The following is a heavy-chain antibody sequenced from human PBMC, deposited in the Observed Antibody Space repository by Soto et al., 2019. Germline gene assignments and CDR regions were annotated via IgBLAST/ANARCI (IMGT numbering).Heavy chain of an antibody. J-gene: IGHJ4*02. Sequence: GGSLRLSCAASGFTFSSYSMNWVRQAPGKGLEWISYISSSSSTIYYAGSVKGRFTISRDNAKNSLYLQMDSLRDEDTAVYFCARGYYGSGSYPHFDYWGQGTLVTVSS. V-gene: IGHV3-48*02. D-gene: IGHD3-10*01. CDR3: ARGYYGSGSYPHFDY. CDR1: GFTFSSYS. CDR2: ISSSSSTI.